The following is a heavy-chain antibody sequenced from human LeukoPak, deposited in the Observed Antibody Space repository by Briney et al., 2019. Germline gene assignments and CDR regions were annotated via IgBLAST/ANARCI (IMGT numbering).Heavy chain of an antibody. CDR1: GFTVSSSF. Sequence: PGGSLRLSCAASGFTVSSSFMSWVRQAPGKGLEWVSVLYDDGATNYADSVKGRFTISRDNAKNSLYLQMNSLRAEDTAVYYCAKKSGRYQGYDAFDIWGQGTMVTVSS. D-gene: IGHD1-26*01. V-gene: IGHV3-53*01. CDR3: AKKSGRYQGYDAFDI. CDR2: LYDDGAT. J-gene: IGHJ3*02.